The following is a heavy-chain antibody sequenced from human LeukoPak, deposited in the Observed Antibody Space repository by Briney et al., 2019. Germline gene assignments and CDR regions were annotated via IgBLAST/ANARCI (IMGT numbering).Heavy chain of an antibody. CDR1: GFTFSSHG. Sequence: GGSLRLSCAASGFTFSSHGMNWVRQAPGKGLEWVSSISSSSSYIYYADSVKGRVTVSRDNAKNSLFLQMNSLRAEDTAVYYCARGLRYGRYDAFDIWGQGTMVTVSS. V-gene: IGHV3-21*01. CDR2: ISSSSSYI. D-gene: IGHD4-17*01. J-gene: IGHJ3*02. CDR3: ARGLRYGRYDAFDI.